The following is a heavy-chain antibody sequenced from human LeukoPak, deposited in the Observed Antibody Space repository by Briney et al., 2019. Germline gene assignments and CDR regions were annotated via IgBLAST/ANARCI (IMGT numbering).Heavy chain of an antibody. CDR1: GFIFSNYG. D-gene: IGHD3-10*01. V-gene: IGHV3-30*02. CDR2: TRYDGSNK. Sequence: PGGSLRLSCAASGFIFSNYGMHWVRQAPGKGLEWVAFTRYDGSNKDYGDSVKGRFTISRDNSKNTLYLQMNSLRVDDTAVYYCAKDPYHPSFLRGVISFNYYYGMDVWGQGTTVTVSS. CDR3: AKDPYHPSFLRGVISFNYYYGMDV. J-gene: IGHJ6*02.